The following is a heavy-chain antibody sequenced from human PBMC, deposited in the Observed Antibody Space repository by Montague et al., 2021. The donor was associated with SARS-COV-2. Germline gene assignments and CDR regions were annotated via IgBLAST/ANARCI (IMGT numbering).Heavy chain of an antibody. CDR1: GFTFSSYT. D-gene: IGHD5-18*01. V-gene: IGHV3-30*04. CDR3: AREGALVDTPMMAFDY. Sequence: SLRLSCAASGFTFSSYTMHWVRQAPGKGLEWVAIISYDGSNAYHADSVKGRFTVSRGNSKRTLYLEMDSPRAEDTAVYYCAREGALVDTPMMAFDYWGQGTLVTVSS. CDR2: ISYDGSNA. J-gene: IGHJ4*02.